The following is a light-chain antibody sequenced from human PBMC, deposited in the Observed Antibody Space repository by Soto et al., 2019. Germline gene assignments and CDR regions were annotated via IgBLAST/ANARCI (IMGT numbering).Light chain of an antibody. CDR1: QGISSY. CDR3: QQVNSYPLT. V-gene: IGKV1-9*01. CDR2: AAS. J-gene: IGKJ3*01. Sequence: DIQLTQSPSFLSASVGDRVTITCRASQGISSYLAWYQQKPGKAPKVLIYAASTLQSGVPSRFSGSGSGTEFTLTISSLQPEDFATYYCQQVNSYPLTFGPGTKSGYQT.